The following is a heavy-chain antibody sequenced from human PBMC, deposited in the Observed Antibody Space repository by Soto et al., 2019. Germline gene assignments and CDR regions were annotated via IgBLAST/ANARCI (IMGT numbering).Heavy chain of an antibody. CDR1: GGSISSGGYS. V-gene: IGHV4-30-2*01. CDR2: IYHSGST. J-gene: IGHJ5*02. Sequence: PSETLSLTCAVSGGSISSGGYSWSWIRQPPGKGLEWIGYIYHSGSTYYNPSLKSRVTISVDRSKNQFSLKLSSVTAADTAVYYCARVYYYGSGSYPWFDPWGQGTLVTVSS. CDR3: ARVYYYGSGSYPWFDP. D-gene: IGHD3-10*01.